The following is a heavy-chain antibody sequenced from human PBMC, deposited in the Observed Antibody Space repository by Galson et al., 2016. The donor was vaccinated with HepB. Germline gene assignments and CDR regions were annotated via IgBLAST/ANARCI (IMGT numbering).Heavy chain of an antibody. J-gene: IGHJ4*02. D-gene: IGHD1-26*01. Sequence: SLRLSCAPSGFTFSSSGMHWVRQAPGKGLEWVAVISYDGSKKYYADSVKGRFTISRDNSKNTLYLQMNSLRAEDTAVYYCAASGNYFSANDYWGQGTLVTVSS. V-gene: IGHV3-30*03. CDR1: GFTFSSSG. CDR2: ISYDGSKK. CDR3: AASGNYFSANDY.